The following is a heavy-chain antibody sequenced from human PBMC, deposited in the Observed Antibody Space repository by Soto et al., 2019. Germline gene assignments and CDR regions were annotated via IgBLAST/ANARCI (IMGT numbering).Heavy chain of an antibody. V-gene: IGHV3-30-3*01. J-gene: IGHJ6*02. Sequence: QVQLVESGGGVVQPGRSLRLSCAASGFTFSSYAMHWVRQAPGKGLEWVAVISYDGSNKYYADSVKGRFTISRDNSKNTLYLQMNSLRAEDTAVYYCARDAADGWLYYSYGMDVWGQGTTVTVSS. D-gene: IGHD6-19*01. CDR1: GFTFSSYA. CDR3: ARDAADGWLYYSYGMDV. CDR2: ISYDGSNK.